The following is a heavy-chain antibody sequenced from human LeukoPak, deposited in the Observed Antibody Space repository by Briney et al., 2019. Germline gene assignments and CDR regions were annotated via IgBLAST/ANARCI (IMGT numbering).Heavy chain of an antibody. CDR2: IHHSGST. J-gene: IGHJ4*02. CDR1: GASISSSYW. CDR3: ARDLELERNRWNYFES. Sequence: EPSETLSLTCAVSGASISSSYWWSWVRQPPGKGLEWIGEIHHSGSTKYNPSLKSRVTISVDTSKQQFSLKLSSVTAADTAVYYCARDLELERNRWNYFESWGQGTLVTVSS. V-gene: IGHV4-4*02. D-gene: IGHD1-1*01.